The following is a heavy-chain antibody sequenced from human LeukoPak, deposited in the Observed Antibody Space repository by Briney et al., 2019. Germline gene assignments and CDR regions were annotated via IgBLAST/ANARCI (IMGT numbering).Heavy chain of an antibody. Sequence: SLSLSCEASGFTFSHYWMHWVRQAPGKGLVWVSRTNTDGSSTTYVDSVKGRFTISRDNAKNTMYLQMNSLRAEDTAVYYCVPTDSSGLDWGQGTLVTVSS. D-gene: IGHD3-22*01. CDR3: VPTDSSGLD. CDR2: TNTDGSST. J-gene: IGHJ4*02. CDR1: GFTFSHYW. V-gene: IGHV3-74*01.